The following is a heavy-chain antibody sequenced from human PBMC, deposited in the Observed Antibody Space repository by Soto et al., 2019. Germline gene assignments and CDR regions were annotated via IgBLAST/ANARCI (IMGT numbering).Heavy chain of an antibody. D-gene: IGHD3-16*01. CDR2: IYYSGST. Sequence: SETLSLTCTVSGGSISSYCWSWIRQPPGKGLEWIGYIYYSGSTNYNPSLKSRVTISVDTSKNQFSLKLSSVTAADTAVYYCARELGGWGDYWGQGTLVTVSS. J-gene: IGHJ4*02. V-gene: IGHV4-59*12. CDR3: ARELGGWGDY. CDR1: GGSISSYC.